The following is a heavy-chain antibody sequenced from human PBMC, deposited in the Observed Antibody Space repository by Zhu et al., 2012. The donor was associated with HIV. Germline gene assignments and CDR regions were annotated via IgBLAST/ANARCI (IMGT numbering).Heavy chain of an antibody. J-gene: IGHJ6*02. D-gene: IGHD5-24*01. Sequence: QVQLQESGPGLVKPSETLSPTCNVSSGSIRSHYWSWIRQPPGKGLEWIGDIHHSGSSNYNPSLKSRGTMSIDPSKNQFSLKLKSVTAADTAVYYCARSRQRWLQYYHYGMDVWGQGATVTVSS. CDR1: SGSIRSHY. CDR3: ARSRQRWLQYYHYGMDV. CDR2: IHHSGSS. V-gene: IGHV4-59*11.